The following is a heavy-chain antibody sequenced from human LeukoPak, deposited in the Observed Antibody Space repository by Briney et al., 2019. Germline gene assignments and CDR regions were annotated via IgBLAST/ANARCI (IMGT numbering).Heavy chain of an antibody. V-gene: IGHV3-23*01. Sequence: PGGSLRLSRAASGFTFSSYAMSWVRQAPGKGLEWVSAISGSGGSTYYADSVKGRFTISRDNSKNTLYLQMNSLRAEDTAVYYCAKEGVRFLDRDYYYYMDVWGKGTTVTVSS. CDR3: AKEGVRFLDRDYYYYMDV. J-gene: IGHJ6*03. CDR2: ISGSGGST. CDR1: GFTFSSYA. D-gene: IGHD3-3*01.